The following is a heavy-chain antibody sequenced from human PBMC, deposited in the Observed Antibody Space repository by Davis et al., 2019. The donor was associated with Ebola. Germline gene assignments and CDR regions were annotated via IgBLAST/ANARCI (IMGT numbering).Heavy chain of an antibody. CDR3: ARWDGYNVGAFDY. V-gene: IGHV3-48*01. J-gene: IGHJ4*02. Sequence: GESLKISCAVSGFTFSNYNMNWVRQTPGKGLEWVSHISDDSSSTYYADSVKGRFTISRDNSKNTLYLQMNSLRAEDTAVYYCARWDGYNVGAFDYWGQGTLVTVSS. CDR1: GFTFSNYN. CDR2: ISDDSSST. D-gene: IGHD5-24*01.